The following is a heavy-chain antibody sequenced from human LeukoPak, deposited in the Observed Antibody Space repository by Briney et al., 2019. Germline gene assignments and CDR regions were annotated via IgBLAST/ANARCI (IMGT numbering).Heavy chain of an antibody. Sequence: GGSLRLSCAASGFAFSSSWMSWARQAPGKGLEWVANIKQDGSEKYYVDSVKGRFTISRDNAKNSLYLQMNSLRAEDTAVYYCARSGYSSSRGYWGQGTLVTVSS. CDR3: ARSGYSSSRGY. CDR1: GFAFSSSW. CDR2: IKQDGSEK. V-gene: IGHV3-7*01. D-gene: IGHD6-13*01. J-gene: IGHJ4*02.